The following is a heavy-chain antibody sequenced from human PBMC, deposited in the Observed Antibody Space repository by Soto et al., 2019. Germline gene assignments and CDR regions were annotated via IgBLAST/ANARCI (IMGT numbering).Heavy chain of an antibody. CDR1: GYTFTSYG. D-gene: IGHD2-21*02. V-gene: IGHV1-18*01. J-gene: IGHJ4*02. Sequence: QVQLVQSGAEVKKPGASVKVSCKASGYTFTSYGISWVRQAPGQGLEWMGWISAYNGNTNYVQKLQGRVTMTTDTSTSTAYMELRSLRSDDTAVYYCARVPYCGGDCQVFDYWGQGTLVTVSS. CDR2: ISAYNGNT. CDR3: ARVPYCGGDCQVFDY.